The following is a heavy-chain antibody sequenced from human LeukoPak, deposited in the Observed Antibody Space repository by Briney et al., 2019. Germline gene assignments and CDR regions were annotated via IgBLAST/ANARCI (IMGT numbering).Heavy chain of an antibody. CDR3: AKGGQDFDFWRFDY. CDR1: GFSFSVYA. Sequence: GGSLRLSCAASGFSFSVYAMSWVRQAPGKGLEWVSSISGSGGRTYYTNSVEGRFTISRENFKNTVYLEMNNLGAEDTALYYCAKGGQDFDFWRFDYWGQGNVVIVSS. V-gene: IGHV3-23*01. J-gene: IGHJ4*02. CDR2: ISGSGGRT. D-gene: IGHD3-3*01.